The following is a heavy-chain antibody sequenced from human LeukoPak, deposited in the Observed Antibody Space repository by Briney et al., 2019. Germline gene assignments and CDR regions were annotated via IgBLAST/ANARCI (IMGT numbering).Heavy chain of an antibody. CDR1: GFTFSSYS. CDR2: ISSSRSNI. Sequence: GGSLRLSCAASGFTFSSYSMNWVRQAPGKGLEWMAYISSSRSNIYYADSVKGRFTISRENAKKSLYLQMNSLRAETAAVYYLASADSGLYPHLDYWGQGPLVSVSS. J-gene: IGHJ4*02. V-gene: IGHV3-21*05. CDR3: ASADSGLYPHLDY. D-gene: IGHD1-26*01.